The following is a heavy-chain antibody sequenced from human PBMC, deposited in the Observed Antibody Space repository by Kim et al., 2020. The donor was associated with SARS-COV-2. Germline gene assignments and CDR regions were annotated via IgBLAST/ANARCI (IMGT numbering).Heavy chain of an antibody. Sequence: GGSLRLSCAASGFTFSSYAMHWVRQAPGKGLEWVAVISYDGSNKYYADSVKGRFTISRDNSKNTLYLQMNSLRAEDTAVYYCARDLGSSSWTTYWGQGTLVTVSS. CDR1: GFTFSSYA. J-gene: IGHJ4*02. V-gene: IGHV3-30*04. D-gene: IGHD6-13*01. CDR3: ARDLGSSSWTTY. CDR2: ISYDGSNK.